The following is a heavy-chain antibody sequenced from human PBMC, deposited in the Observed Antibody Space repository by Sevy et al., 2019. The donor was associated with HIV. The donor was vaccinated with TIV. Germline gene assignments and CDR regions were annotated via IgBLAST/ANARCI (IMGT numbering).Heavy chain of an antibody. CDR2: VYYSGHT. J-gene: IGHJ5*02. D-gene: IGHD3-10*01. Sequence: SETLSLTCSVSGGSINNPDFNWSWVRQPPGRGLEWIGYVYYSGHTYYGPSLKTRVSLSIDTSKNQFSLDLHSVTAADTAVYYCTRVRGPFGWSDPWGQGTLVTVSS. V-gene: IGHV4-30-4*01. CDR1: GGSINNPDFN. CDR3: TRVRGPFGWSDP.